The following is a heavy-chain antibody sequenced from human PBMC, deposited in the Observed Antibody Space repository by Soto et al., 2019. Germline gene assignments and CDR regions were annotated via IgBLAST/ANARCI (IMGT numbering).Heavy chain of an antibody. CDR1: GGTYSNYV. Sequence: QVQLVQSGAELKKPGSSVKVSCKASGGTYSNYVISWVRQSPGQGLEWMGDIIPIFDTTNYAQNFQGRVTITADEATATGYMELSNLRYEDTAEYYCERDQRRPRTYGGNSLDYWGQGTLFTVSS. J-gene: IGHJ4*02. CDR3: ERDQRRPRTYGGNSLDY. CDR2: IIPIFDTT. D-gene: IGHD2-21*02. V-gene: IGHV1-69*12.